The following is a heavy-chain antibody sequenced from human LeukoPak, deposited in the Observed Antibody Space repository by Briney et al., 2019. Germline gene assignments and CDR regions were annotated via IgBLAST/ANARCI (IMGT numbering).Heavy chain of an antibody. D-gene: IGHD2-2*01. CDR2: ISGSGGST. J-gene: IGHJ5*02. CDR3: AKGSKPVVPAALDP. CDR1: GFTFSSYA. Sequence: GGSLRLSCAASGFTFSSYAMSWVRQAPGKGLEWVSAISGSGGSTYYADSVKGRFTISRDNSKNTLYLQMNSLRAEDTAVYYCAKGSKPVVPAALDPWAREPWSPSPQ. V-gene: IGHV3-23*01.